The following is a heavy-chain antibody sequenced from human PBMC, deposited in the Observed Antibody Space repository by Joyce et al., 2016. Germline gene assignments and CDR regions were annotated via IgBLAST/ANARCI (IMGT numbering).Heavy chain of an antibody. D-gene: IGHD6-19*01. V-gene: IGHV3-23*01. CDR2: IYGNERDT. J-gene: IGHJ4*02. CDR1: GFTFESYA. Sequence: VQLLESGGALVQPGGSLRLSCAASGFTFESYAMTCLRQAPGKGLEWVSGIYGNERDTFYADSVKGRFSISRDNSKNTLYLQMNSLRAEDTAVYYCARTPQGTGWCFDFWGQGTLATVSS. CDR3: ARTPQGTGWCFDF.